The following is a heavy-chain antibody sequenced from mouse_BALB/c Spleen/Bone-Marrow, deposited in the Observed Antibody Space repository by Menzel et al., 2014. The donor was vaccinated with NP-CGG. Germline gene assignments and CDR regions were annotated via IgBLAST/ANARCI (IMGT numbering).Heavy chain of an antibody. J-gene: IGHJ4*01. Sequence: QVQLQQSGAELAKPGASVKMSCEASGYTFTSYWMHWVKQRPGQGLEWIGYINPSTGYTEYNQKFKDKATLTADKSSSTAYMQLSSLTSEDSAVYYCARGNYEAMDYWGQGTSVTVSS. CDR3: ARGNYEAMDY. D-gene: IGHD2-1*01. V-gene: IGHV1-7*01. CDR2: INPSTGYT. CDR1: GYTFTSYW.